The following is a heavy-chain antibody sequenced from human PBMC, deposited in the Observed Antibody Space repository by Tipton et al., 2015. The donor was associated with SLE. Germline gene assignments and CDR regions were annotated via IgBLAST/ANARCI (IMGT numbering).Heavy chain of an antibody. CDR2: ISYGGGT. CDR3: ARANWGSRSVLGAFDI. J-gene: IGHJ3*02. CDR1: GGSISSYY. Sequence: TLSLTCTVSGGSISSYYWSWIRQPPGKGLEWIGYISYGGGTNYNPSLKSRVTMSVDTAKNQFSLKLTSVTAADTAVYYCARANWGSRSVLGAFDIWGQGTMVTVSS. D-gene: IGHD7-27*01. V-gene: IGHV4-59*08.